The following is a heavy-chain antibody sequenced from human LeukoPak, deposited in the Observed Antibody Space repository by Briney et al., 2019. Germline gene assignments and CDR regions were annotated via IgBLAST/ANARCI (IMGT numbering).Heavy chain of an antibody. D-gene: IGHD3-9*01. CDR3: ARSIDLEFDP. CDR2: IYYSGST. CDR1: GGSISSYY. Sequence: PSETLSLTCTVSGGSISSYYWSWIRQPPGKGLEWIGYIYYSGSTNYSPSLKSRVTISVDTSKNQFSLKLSSVTAADTAVYYCARSIDLEFDPWGQGTLVTVSS. V-gene: IGHV4-59*01. J-gene: IGHJ5*02.